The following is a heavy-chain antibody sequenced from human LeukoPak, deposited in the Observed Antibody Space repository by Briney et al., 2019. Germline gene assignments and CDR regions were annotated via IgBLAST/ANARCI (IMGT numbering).Heavy chain of an antibody. CDR3: ARDADGPGSLIDY. D-gene: IGHD1-14*01. CDR1: GFTFSNAW. V-gene: IGHV3-74*01. Sequence: GGSLRLSCAASGFTFSNAWMSWVRQAPGKGLEWVSRGSSDGSTTTYADSVKGRFTISRDNGKNTLYLQMNSLRAEDTAVYYCARDADGPGSLIDYWGQGTLVTVSS. CDR2: GSSDGSTT. J-gene: IGHJ4*02.